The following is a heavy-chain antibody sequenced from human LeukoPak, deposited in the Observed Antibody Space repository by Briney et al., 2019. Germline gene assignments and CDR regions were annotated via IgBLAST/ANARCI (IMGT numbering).Heavy chain of an antibody. D-gene: IGHD2-21*02. V-gene: IGHV4-34*01. CDR3: ARGTGDLTPFDY. Sequence: SETLSLTCAVYGGSFSGYYWSWIRQPPGKGLEWIGEINHSGSTNYNPSLKSRVTISVDTSKNQFSPKLSSVTAADTAVYYCARGTGDLTPFDYWGQGTLVTVSS. J-gene: IGHJ4*02. CDR2: INHSGST. CDR1: GGSFSGYY.